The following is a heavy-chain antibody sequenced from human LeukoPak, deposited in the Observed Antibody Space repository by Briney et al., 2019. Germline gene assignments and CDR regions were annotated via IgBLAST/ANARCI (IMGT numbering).Heavy chain of an antibody. Sequence: GGSLRLSCAASGFTFSGSAMHWVRQASGKGLEWVGRIRSKTNTYATAYAASVRGRFTISRDDSKNTAYLQMNSLKTEDTAVYYCATGGFGSSWYLNWFDPWGQGTLVTVSS. CDR2: IRSKTNTYAT. V-gene: IGHV3-73*01. J-gene: IGHJ5*02. D-gene: IGHD6-13*01. CDR1: GFTFSGSA. CDR3: ATGGFGSSWYLNWFDP.